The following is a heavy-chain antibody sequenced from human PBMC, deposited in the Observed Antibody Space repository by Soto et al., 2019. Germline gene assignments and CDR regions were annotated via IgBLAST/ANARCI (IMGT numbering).Heavy chain of an antibody. J-gene: IGHJ6*03. CDR1: GGSFSGDD. CDR3: ARGRRGSGSYWGTYYYYYMDV. V-gene: IGHV4-34*01. CDR2: INHSGST. D-gene: IGHD3-10*01. Sequence: SETLSLNCAGYGGSFSGDDWSGIRQPPGKGLEWIGEINHSGSTNYNPSLKSRVTISVDTSKNQFSLKLSSVTAADTAVYYCARGRRGSGSYWGTYYYYYMDVWGKGTTVS.